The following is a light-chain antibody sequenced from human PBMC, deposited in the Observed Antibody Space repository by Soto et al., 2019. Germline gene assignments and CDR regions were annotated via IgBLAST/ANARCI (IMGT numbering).Light chain of an antibody. CDR1: QTISSE. CDR2: AAS. J-gene: IGKJ4*02. Sequence: DIQVTQSPSTLSGSVGDRVTITCRASQTISSELGWYQQKPGKAPKRLIYAASTLKSRVPSRFSGSGSGTEFTLTISSLQPDDFATYYCLQHNSYPVAFGGGTKVDIK. CDR3: LQHNSYPVA. V-gene: IGKV1-17*01.